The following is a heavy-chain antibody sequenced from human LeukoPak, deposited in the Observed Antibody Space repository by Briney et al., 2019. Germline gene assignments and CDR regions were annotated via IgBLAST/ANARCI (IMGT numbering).Heavy chain of an antibody. CDR3: ARQKQSHGNFDY. J-gene: IGHJ4*02. V-gene: IGHV3-13*01. D-gene: IGHD1-26*01. CDR1: GFTVSSYA. CDR2: LGIAGDT. Sequence: GGSLRLSCAASGFTVSSYAMHWVRQPIGKGLEWVSALGIAGDTFYPGSVKGRFTISREKAKNSLYLQMNSLRAEDTAMYYCARQKQSHGNFDYWGQGTLVTVSS.